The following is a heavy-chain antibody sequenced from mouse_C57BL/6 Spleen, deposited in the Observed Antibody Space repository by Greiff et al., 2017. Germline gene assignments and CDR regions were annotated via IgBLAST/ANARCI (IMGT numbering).Heavy chain of an antibody. V-gene: IGHV5-17*01. J-gene: IGHJ2*01. CDR2: ISSGSSTI. CDR3: ARKIYYGSSYGFDY. Sequence: EVMLVESGGGLVKPGGSLKLSCAASGFTFSDYGMHWVRQAPEKGLEWVAYISSGSSTIYYADTVKGRFTISRDNAKNTLFLQMTSLRSEDTAMYYCARKIYYGSSYGFDYWGQGTTLTVSS. D-gene: IGHD1-1*01. CDR1: GFTFSDYG.